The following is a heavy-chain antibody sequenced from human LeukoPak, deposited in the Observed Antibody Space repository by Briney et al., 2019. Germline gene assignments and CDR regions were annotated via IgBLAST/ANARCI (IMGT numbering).Heavy chain of an antibody. D-gene: IGHD2-2*01. Sequence: PSETLSLTCTVSGGSISSGDYYWSWIRKPPGKGLEWIGYIYYSGSTYYNPSLKSRVTISVDTSKNQFSLKLSSVTAADTAVYYCARDMSQLLVRDAFDIWGQGTMVTVSS. CDR1: GGSISSGDYY. CDR2: IYYSGST. CDR3: ARDMSQLLVRDAFDI. J-gene: IGHJ3*02. V-gene: IGHV4-30-4*08.